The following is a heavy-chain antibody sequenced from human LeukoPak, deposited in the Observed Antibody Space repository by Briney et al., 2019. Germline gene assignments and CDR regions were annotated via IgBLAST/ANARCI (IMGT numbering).Heavy chain of an antibody. CDR1: GYTFTSYA. CDR2: INAGNGNT. J-gene: IGHJ5*02. Sequence: ASVKVSCKASGYTFTSYAMHWVRQAPGQRLEWMGWINAGNGNTKYSQKFQGRVTITRDTSASTAYMELSSLRSEDTAVYYCAREFGLPNWFDPWGQGTLVTVSS. V-gene: IGHV1-3*01. D-gene: IGHD3-16*01. CDR3: AREFGLPNWFDP.